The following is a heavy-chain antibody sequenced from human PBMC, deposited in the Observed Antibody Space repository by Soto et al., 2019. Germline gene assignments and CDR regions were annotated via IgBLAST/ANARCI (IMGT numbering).Heavy chain of an antibody. J-gene: IGHJ4*02. CDR2: IIPIIGVT. V-gene: IGHV1-69*17. CDR1: GDTFNSYV. Sequence: QVQLVQSGAEVKRPGSSVKVSCESSGDTFNSYVISWVRQAPGQGLEWMGGIIPIIGVTHYAQKSQGRVTITALSSTCTAYRASTNLRFEHTALYCCARETLGATEADHRGQGTQVTVSP. CDR3: ARETLGATEADH.